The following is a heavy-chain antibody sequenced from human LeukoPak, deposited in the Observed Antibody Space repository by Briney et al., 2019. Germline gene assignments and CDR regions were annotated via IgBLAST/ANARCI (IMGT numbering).Heavy chain of an antibody. D-gene: IGHD5-24*01. J-gene: IGHJ4*02. Sequence: PGRSLRLSCAASGFTFDDYAMHWVRQAPGKGLEWVSGISWNSGSIGYADSVKGRFTISRDNAKNSLYLQMNSLRAEDTALYYCAKDIRRDGYKREVWGQGTLVTVSS. CDR1: GFTFDDYA. CDR3: AKDIRRDGYKREV. CDR2: ISWNSGSI. V-gene: IGHV3-9*01.